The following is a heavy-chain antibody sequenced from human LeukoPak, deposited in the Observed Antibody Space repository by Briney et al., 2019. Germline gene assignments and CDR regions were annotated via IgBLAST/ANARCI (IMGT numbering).Heavy chain of an antibody. CDR1: GGSISSGGYS. V-gene: IGHV4-30-2*01. CDR3: ARGKGGVRGVIHYYYYYGMDV. Sequence: SETLSLTCAVSGGSISSGGYSWSWIRQPPGKGLEWIGYIYHSGSTYYHPSLKSRVTISVDRSKNQFSLKLSSVTAADTAVYYCARGKGGVRGVIHYYYYYGMDVWGKGTTVTVSS. CDR2: IYHSGST. J-gene: IGHJ6*04. D-gene: IGHD3-10*01.